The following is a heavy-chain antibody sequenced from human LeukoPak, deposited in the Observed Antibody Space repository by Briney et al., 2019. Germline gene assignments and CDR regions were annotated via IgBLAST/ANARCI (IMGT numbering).Heavy chain of an antibody. D-gene: IGHD6-19*01. CDR2: TRSDGSNK. CDR3: ARVFHNGWGPFAY. V-gene: IGHV3-30*02. Sequence: GGSLRLSCAASGFTFSGHGMHWVRQAPGKGLEWVAFTRSDGSNKYYADSVKGRFTISRDNSKNTLSLQMSSLRTEDTAVYFCARVFHNGWGPFAYWGQGTLVTVSS. J-gene: IGHJ4*02. CDR1: GFTFSGHG.